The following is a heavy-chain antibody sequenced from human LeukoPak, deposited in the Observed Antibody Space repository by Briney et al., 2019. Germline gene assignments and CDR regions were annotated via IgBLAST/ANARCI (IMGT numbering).Heavy chain of an antibody. J-gene: IGHJ4*02. CDR2: ISSSGSTI. V-gene: IGHV3-48*03. CDR1: GFTFSSYE. Sequence: GGSLRLSCAASGFTFSSYEMNWVRQAPGKGLEWVSYISSSGSTIYYADSVKGRFTISRDNAKNSLYLQMNSLRAEDTAVYYCAREVDFWSGFQGYFEYWGQGTLLTASS. CDR3: AREVDFWSGFQGYFEY. D-gene: IGHD3-3*01.